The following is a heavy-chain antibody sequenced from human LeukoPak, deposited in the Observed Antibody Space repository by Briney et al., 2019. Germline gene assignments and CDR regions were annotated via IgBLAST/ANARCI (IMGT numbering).Heavy chain of an antibody. CDR3: ARRAPNHYYYYNYMDV. Sequence: PSETLSLTCTVSGGSISSSSYYWGWIRQPPGKGLEWIGSIYYSGSTYYNPSLKSRVTISVDTSKNQFSLKLSSVTAADTAVYYCARRAPNHYYYYNYMDVWGKGTTVIISS. CDR2: IYYSGST. J-gene: IGHJ6*03. CDR1: GGSISSSSYY. V-gene: IGHV4-39*01.